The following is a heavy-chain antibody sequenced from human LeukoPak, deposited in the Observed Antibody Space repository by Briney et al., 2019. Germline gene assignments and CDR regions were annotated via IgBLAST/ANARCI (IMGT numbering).Heavy chain of an antibody. D-gene: IGHD1-1*01. J-gene: IGHJ4*02. Sequence: GASVNVSCTASGYTFTSYGISWVRQAPGQGLEWMGWISAYNGNTNYAQKLQGRVTMTTDTSTSTAYMELRSLRSDDTAVYYCARVFALLDWYEPLFDYWGQGTLVTVSS. CDR1: GYTFTSYG. CDR2: ISAYNGNT. V-gene: IGHV1-18*01. CDR3: ARVFALLDWYEPLFDY.